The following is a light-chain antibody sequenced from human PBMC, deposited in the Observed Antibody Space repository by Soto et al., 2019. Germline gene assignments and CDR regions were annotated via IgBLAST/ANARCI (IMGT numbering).Light chain of an antibody. CDR1: QSVLYSSNNKNY. CDR2: WAS. CDR3: QQYYSTPLT. J-gene: IGKJ3*01. V-gene: IGKV4-1*01. Sequence: DIVMTQSPDSLAVSLGERATINCKSSQSVLYSSNNKNYLAWYQQKPGQPPKLLIYWASTRESGXPDRFSGXXXXXXXXXXXXXXQAEDVAVYYCQQYYSTPLTFGPGTKVDIK.